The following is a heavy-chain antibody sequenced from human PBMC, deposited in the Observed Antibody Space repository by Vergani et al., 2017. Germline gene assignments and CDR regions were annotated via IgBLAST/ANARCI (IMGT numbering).Heavy chain of an antibody. V-gene: IGHV4-31*03. J-gene: IGHJ4*02. D-gene: IGHD3-22*01. Sequence: QVQLQESGPGLVKPSETLSLICTVSGYSISRGYYWNWIRQHPGKGLEWIGYIYSTGSTHHNPSLRRRINMSVDTSKNQFSLKLNSVTAADTAMYYCARMGGYDEGDAFRIGYFDSWGPGILVTVSS. CDR3: ARMGGYDEGDAFRIGYFDS. CDR1: GYSISRGYY. CDR2: IYSTGST.